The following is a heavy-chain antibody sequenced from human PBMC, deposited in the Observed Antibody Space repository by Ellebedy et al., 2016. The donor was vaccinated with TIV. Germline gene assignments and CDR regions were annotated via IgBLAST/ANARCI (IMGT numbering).Heavy chain of an antibody. J-gene: IGHJ4*02. D-gene: IGHD6-13*01. V-gene: IGHV1-2*02. CDR2: IKPNSGGT. CDR1: GYTFTGYY. Sequence: AASVKVSCKASGYTFTGYYMHWGRQAPGQGIEWMGWIKPNSGGTNYAQKFQGRVTMTRATSISTAYMELSRLRSDDTAVYYCARVWPGIAAADYWGQGTLVTVSS. CDR3: ARVWPGIAAADY.